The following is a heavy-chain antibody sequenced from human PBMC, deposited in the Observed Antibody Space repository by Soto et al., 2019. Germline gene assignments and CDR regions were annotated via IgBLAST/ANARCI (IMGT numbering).Heavy chain of an antibody. D-gene: IGHD3-10*01. CDR1: GYTLTDYF. CDR3: ARDMQGLGSY. V-gene: IGHV1-2*02. J-gene: IGHJ4*02. CDR2: MNPKSGDT. Sequence: GASVKVSCKASGYTLTDYFLHWVRQAPGQGLEWMGWMNPKSGDTNYAQKFQDRVTMTRDTSTSTAYMELSRLRFDDTAVYYCARDMQGLGSYWGQGTLVTVSS.